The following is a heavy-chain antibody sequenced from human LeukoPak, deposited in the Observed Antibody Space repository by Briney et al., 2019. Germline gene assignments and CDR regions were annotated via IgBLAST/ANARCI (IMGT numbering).Heavy chain of an antibody. CDR3: ASWGNGMDV. J-gene: IGHJ6*04. CDR1: GFTFSDYY. D-gene: IGHD3-16*01. V-gene: IGHV3-11*06. CDR2: ISSSSSYT. Sequence: GSXRXSCAASGFTFSDYYMSWIRQAPGKGLEWVSYISSSSSYTNYADSVKGRFTISRDNAKNSLYLQMNSLRAEDTAVYYCASWGNGMDVWGKGTTVTVSS.